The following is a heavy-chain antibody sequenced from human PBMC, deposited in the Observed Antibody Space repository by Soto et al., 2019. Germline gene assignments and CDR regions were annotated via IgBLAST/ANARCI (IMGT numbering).Heavy chain of an antibody. V-gene: IGHV3-74*01. CDR2: ITSDGSST. CDR3: ARERGGGFGDV. Sequence: EVQLVESGGGLVQPGGSLRLSGAASGFTFSTYYMNWVRQAPGKGLVWVARITSDGSSTTYADSVKGRFTISRDNAKNTLYLQMNSLRAEDTAVYSCARERGGGFGDVWGQGTTVTVSS. D-gene: IGHD3-10*01. J-gene: IGHJ6*02. CDR1: GFTFSTYY.